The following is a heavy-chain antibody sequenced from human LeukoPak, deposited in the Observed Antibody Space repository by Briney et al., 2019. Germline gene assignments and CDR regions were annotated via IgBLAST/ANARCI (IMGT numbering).Heavy chain of an antibody. CDR2: ISHSGNP. V-gene: IGHV4-38-2*02. CDR3: ARDPLSHPQALGY. Sequence: SETLSPTCNVSGYSISSGYYWGWIRQPPGKGLEWIGTISHSGNPYYNPSLKSRVTISVDTSKNQFSLKLTSVTATDTAVYYCARDPLSHPQALGYWGQGTLVTVSS. J-gene: IGHJ4*02. D-gene: IGHD3-9*01. CDR1: GYSISSGYY.